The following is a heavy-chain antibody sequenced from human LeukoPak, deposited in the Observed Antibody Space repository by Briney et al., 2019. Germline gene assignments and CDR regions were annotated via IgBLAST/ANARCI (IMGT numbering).Heavy chain of an antibody. J-gene: IGHJ6*03. CDR1: GYTFSNYG. Sequence: GASVKVSCKASGYTFSNYGINWVRQATGQGLEWMGWMNPNSGNTGYAQKFQGRVTMTRNTSISTAYMELSSLRSEDTAVYYCAREVLAAAGTLRYYYYYMDVWGKGTTVTISS. D-gene: IGHD6-13*01. CDR3: AREVLAAAGTLRYYYYYMDV. V-gene: IGHV1-8*02. CDR2: MNPNSGNT.